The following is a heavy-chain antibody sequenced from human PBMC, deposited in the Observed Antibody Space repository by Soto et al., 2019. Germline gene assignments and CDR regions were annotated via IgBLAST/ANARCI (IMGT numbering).Heavy chain of an antibody. Sequence: ASVKVSCKASGYTFISYAMHWVRQAPGQRLEWMGWINAGNGNTKYSQRFQGRVNITRDTSASTAYMEVSSLRSEDTAVYYCARDRPGIAAAGFDYWGQGTLVTVSS. D-gene: IGHD6-13*01. J-gene: IGHJ4*02. V-gene: IGHV1-3*01. CDR1: GYTFISYA. CDR2: INAGNGNT. CDR3: ARDRPGIAAAGFDY.